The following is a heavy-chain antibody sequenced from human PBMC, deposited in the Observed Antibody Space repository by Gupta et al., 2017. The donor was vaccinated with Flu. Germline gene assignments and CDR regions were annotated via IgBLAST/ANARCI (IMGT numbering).Heavy chain of an antibody. V-gene: IGHV3-66*02. CDR1: GFAVRSNY. Sequence: EVLLVESGGGLVQPGGSLRLSCAASGFAVRSNYMSWVRQAPGKGLEWVSIIYSGGSTYYADSVKGRFTVSRDNSKNTLYLQMNGLRAEDTALYYCASKWYGDPDHWGQGTLVTVSS. J-gene: IGHJ4*02. CDR3: ASKWYGDPDH. CDR2: IYSGGST. D-gene: IGHD4-17*01.